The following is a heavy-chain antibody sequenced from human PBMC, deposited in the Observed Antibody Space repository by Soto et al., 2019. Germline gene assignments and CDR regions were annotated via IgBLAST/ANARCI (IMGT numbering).Heavy chain of an antibody. CDR3: ARTSIAARPGYFDY. CDR2: ISSSGSTI. Sequence: PGGSLRLSCAASGFTFSDYYMSWIRQAPGKGLEWVSYISSSGSTIYYADSVKGRFTISRDNAKNSLYPQMNSLRAEDTAVYYCARTSIAARPGYFDYWGQGTLVTVSS. V-gene: IGHV3-11*01. CDR1: GFTFSDYY. J-gene: IGHJ4*02. D-gene: IGHD6-6*01.